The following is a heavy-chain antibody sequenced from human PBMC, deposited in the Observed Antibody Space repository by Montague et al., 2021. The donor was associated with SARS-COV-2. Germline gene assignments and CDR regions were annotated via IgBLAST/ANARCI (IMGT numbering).Heavy chain of an antibody. V-gene: IGHV3-30-3*01. CDR1: GFTFSSYA. D-gene: IGHD3-10*01. CDR2: ISYDGSNK. Sequence: SLRLSCAASGFTFSSYAMHWVRQAPGKGLEWVAVISYDGSNKFYADSVKGRFTTSRDNSKNTLYLQMNSLRADDTAVYYGAGVGYGSGSYWAFDIWGQGTMVTVSS. CDR3: AGVGYGSGSYWAFDI. J-gene: IGHJ3*02.